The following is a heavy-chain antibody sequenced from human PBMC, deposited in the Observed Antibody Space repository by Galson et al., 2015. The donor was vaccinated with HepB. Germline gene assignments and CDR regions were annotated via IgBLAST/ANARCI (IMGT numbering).Heavy chain of an antibody. Sequence: SVKVSCKASGYIFTSYGITWVRQAPGQGLEWMGWISAYNDNTHYAQNLQGRVTMTTDTSTSTAYMELRSLRSDDTAVYYCARDSYGAYSRSSFQLSYYYYGMDVWGQGTTVTVSS. CDR1: GYIFTSYG. J-gene: IGHJ6*02. CDR2: ISAYNDNT. D-gene: IGHD6-6*01. CDR3: ARDSYGAYSRSSFQLSYYYYGMDV. V-gene: IGHV1-18*01.